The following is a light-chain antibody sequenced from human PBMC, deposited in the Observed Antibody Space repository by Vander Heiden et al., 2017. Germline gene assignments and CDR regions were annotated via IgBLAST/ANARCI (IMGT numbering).Light chain of an antibody. CDR1: SSNIGNNY. CDR2: DND. J-gene: IGLJ3*02. V-gene: IGLV1-51*01. Sequence: QSVLTQPPSVSADPGQKVTISCSGSSSNIGNNYVSWYQHLPGTAPKLLIYDNDKRPSGIPDRFSGSKSGTSATLGITGLQIGDEADYYCATWDNSMSAGVFGGGTKLTVL. CDR3: ATWDNSMSAGV.